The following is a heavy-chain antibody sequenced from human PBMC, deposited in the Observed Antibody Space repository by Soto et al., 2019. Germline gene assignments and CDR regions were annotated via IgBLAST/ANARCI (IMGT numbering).Heavy chain of an antibody. Sequence: PGGSLRLSCAASGFTFISYSRHWGRQAPCKGLEWMAVISYDGSNKYPADSVKGRFTISRDNSKNTLYLQMNSLRVEDTAVYYCAKTTDRSGYYSRFDYWGQGALVTVSS. CDR2: ISYDGSNK. CDR1: GFTFISYS. J-gene: IGHJ4*02. CDR3: AKTTDRSGYYSRFDY. D-gene: IGHD3-22*01. V-gene: IGHV3-30*18.